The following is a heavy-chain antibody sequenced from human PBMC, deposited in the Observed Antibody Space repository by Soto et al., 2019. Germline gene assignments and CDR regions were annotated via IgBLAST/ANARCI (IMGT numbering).Heavy chain of an antibody. CDR3: AGRLTTAASLDY. J-gene: IGHJ4*02. D-gene: IGHD3-16*01. CDR1: GFTVSNNH. V-gene: IGHV3-53*01. Sequence: VQLVESGGGLIQPGGSLRLSCAASGFTVSNNHMTWVRQAAGQGLELVSFVHGGGSTSYADSVKGRFTISRDNSKNTLYLQMDSLRAEETAIYYCAGRLTTAASLDYWGRGTLVTVSS. CDR2: VHGGGST.